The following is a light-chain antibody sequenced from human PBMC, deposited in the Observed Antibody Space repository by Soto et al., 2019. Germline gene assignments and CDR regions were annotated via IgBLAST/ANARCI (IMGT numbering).Light chain of an antibody. Sequence: EIVMTQSPATLSLSPGERATLSCRASQSVSSNLAWYHQKPGQAPRLLIYDASTRATGIPARFSGSGSGTEFTLTISSLQSEDFAVYYCHQYNSWPPKYTFGQGTKLEIK. CDR3: HQYNSWPPKYT. CDR1: QSVSSN. CDR2: DAS. J-gene: IGKJ2*01. V-gene: IGKV3-15*01.